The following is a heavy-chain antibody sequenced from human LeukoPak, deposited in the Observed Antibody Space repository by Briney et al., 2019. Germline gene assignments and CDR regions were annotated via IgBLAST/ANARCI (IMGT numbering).Heavy chain of an antibody. CDR1: GGSISNSSYY. D-gene: IGHD2-15*01. V-gene: IGHV4-39*01. CDR3: ARHGEGDIVVSNFDY. Sequence: SETLSLTCTVSGGSISNSSYYWGWIRQPPGKGLEWIGSIYYSGSTYYNPSLKSRVTISVDTSKNQFSLKLSSVTAADTAVYYCARHGEGDIVVSNFDYWGQGTLVTVSS. J-gene: IGHJ4*02. CDR2: IYYSGST.